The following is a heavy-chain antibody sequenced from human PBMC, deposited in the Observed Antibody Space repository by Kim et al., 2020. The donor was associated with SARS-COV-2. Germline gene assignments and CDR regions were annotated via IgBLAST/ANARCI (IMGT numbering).Heavy chain of an antibody. Sequence: GGSLRLSCAASGFTFSSYSMNWVRQAPGKGLEWVSSISSSSSYIYYADSVKGRFTISRDNAKNSLYLQMNSLRAEDTAVYYCARGIAARPEVDYWGQGTLVTVSS. D-gene: IGHD6-6*01. CDR1: GFTFSSYS. CDR2: ISSSSSYI. J-gene: IGHJ4*02. V-gene: IGHV3-21*01. CDR3: ARGIAARPEVDY.